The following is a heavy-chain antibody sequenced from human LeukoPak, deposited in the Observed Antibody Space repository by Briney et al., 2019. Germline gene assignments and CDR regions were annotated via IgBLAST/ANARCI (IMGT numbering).Heavy chain of an antibody. CDR3: AGASGGSSGWFRYYFDY. Sequence: GASVKVSCKASGYTFTSYAMHWVRQAPGQRLEWMGWINAGNGNTKYSQKFQGRVTITRDTSASTAYMELSSLRSEDTAVYYCAGASGGSSGWFRYYFDYWGQGTLVTVSS. CDR1: GYTFTSYA. V-gene: IGHV1-3*01. J-gene: IGHJ4*02. CDR2: INAGNGNT. D-gene: IGHD6-19*01.